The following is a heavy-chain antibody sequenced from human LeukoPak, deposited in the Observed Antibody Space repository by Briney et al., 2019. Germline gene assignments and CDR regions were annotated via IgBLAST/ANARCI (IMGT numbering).Heavy chain of an antibody. V-gene: IGHV3-53*05. J-gene: IGHJ4*02. CDR1: GFTVSGNY. Sequence: GGSLRLSCAVSGFTVSGNYMSWVRQAPGKGLEWVSLIYSGGTTYYADSVKGRFTISRDNSKNTLYLQMNSLRAEDTAVYYCARASGIDYTDMPDYWGQGTLVTVSS. CDR3: ARASGIDYTDMPDY. D-gene: IGHD1-26*01. CDR2: IYSGGTT.